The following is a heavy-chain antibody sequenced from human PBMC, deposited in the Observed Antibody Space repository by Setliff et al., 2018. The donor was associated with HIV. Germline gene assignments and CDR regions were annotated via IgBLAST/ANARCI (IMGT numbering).Heavy chain of an antibody. CDR1: GFGLSSNP. Sequence: GGSLRLSCAASGFGLSSNPVHWVRQAPGKGLEWVALISFDGINTHYRDSLKGRFSISRDISKNTLYLQMDSLRAEDTAVYFCAREFHSSGYAGIFDVWGQGTAVTVSS. J-gene: IGHJ3*01. V-gene: IGHV3-30*04. D-gene: IGHD3-22*01. CDR3: AREFHSSGYAGIFDV. CDR2: ISFDGINT.